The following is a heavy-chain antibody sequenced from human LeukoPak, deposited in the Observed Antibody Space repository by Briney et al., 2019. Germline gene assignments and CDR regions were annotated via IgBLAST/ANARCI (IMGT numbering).Heavy chain of an antibody. CDR3: ARELRITMVRGVKTKGNFDY. J-gene: IGHJ4*02. D-gene: IGHD3-10*01. CDR1: GFTFSSYS. V-gene: IGHV3-48*04. Sequence: GGSLRLSCAASGFTFSSYSMNWVRQAPGKGLEWVSYISSSSSTIYYADSVKGRFTISRDNAKNSLYLQMNSLRAEDTAVYYCARELRITMVRGVKTKGNFDYWGQGTLVTVSS. CDR2: ISSSSSTI.